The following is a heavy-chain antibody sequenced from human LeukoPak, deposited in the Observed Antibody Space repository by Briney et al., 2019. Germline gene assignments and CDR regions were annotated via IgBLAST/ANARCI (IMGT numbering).Heavy chain of an antibody. D-gene: IGHD3-10*01. CDR3: ARDPYYYNSGSFAAFDI. Sequence: PGGSLRLSCAASGFTFSSYWMNWVRQAPGKGLEWVANIKQDGSEKYYVDSVKGRFTISRDNAKNSLYLQMDSLTAEDTALYYCARDPYYYNSGSFAAFDIWGQGTMVTVSS. J-gene: IGHJ3*02. V-gene: IGHV3-7*01. CDR2: IKQDGSEK. CDR1: GFTFSSYW.